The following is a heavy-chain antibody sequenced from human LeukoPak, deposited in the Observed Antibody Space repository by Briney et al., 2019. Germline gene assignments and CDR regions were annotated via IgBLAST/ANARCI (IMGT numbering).Heavy chain of an antibody. J-gene: IGHJ6*03. V-gene: IGHV4-38-2*02. CDR3: ARVWSSGSYYYYYMDV. CDR2: IYHSGST. Sequence: SETLSLTCTVSGYSISSGYYWGWIRQPPGKGLEWIGSIYHSGSTYYNPSLKSRVTISVDTSKNQFSLKLSSVTAADTAVYYCARVWSSGSYYYYYMDVWGKGTTVTVSS. CDR1: GYSISSGYY. D-gene: IGHD1-26*01.